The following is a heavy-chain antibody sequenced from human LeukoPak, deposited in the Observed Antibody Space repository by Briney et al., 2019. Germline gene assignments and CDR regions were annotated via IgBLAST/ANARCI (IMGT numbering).Heavy chain of an antibody. J-gene: IGHJ6*02. CDR1: GGTFSSYA. CDR3: ARRGVVRGVITYEGQWEDGMDV. CDR2: IIPILGIA. Sequence: SVKVSCKASGGTFSSYAISWVRQAPGQGLEWMGRIIPILGIANYAQKFQGRVTITADKSTSTAYMELSSLRSEDTAVYYCARRGVVRGVITYEGQWEDGMDVWGQGTTVTVSS. V-gene: IGHV1-69*04. D-gene: IGHD3-10*01.